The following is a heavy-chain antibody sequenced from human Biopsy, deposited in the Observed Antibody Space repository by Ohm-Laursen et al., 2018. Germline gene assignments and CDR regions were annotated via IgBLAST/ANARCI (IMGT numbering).Heavy chain of an antibody. CDR2: IDYRGST. Sequence: SDTLSLTCSVSVGSFSTYYWTWTRQPPGKGLEWIACIDYRGSTNYNPSLKSRVSISIDTSKNQLSLRLNSVTAADTAVYYCARVSRSIYDSTFDSFNIWGPGTMVTVSS. CDR3: ARVSRSIYDSTFDSFNI. V-gene: IGHV4-59*07. J-gene: IGHJ3*02. CDR1: VGSFSTYY. D-gene: IGHD3-22*01.